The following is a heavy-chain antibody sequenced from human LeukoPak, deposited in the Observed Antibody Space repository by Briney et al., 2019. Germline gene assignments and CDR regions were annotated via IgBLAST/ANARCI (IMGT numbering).Heavy chain of an antibody. J-gene: IGHJ3*02. D-gene: IGHD6-13*01. CDR1: GCTLTELS. Sequence: ASVKVSCKVSGCTLTELSMHWVRQAPGKGLEWMGGFDPEDGETIYAQKFQGRVTMTEDTSTDTAYMELSSLRSEDTAVYYCATVVAAARDAFDIWGQGTMVTVSS. V-gene: IGHV1-24*01. CDR2: FDPEDGET. CDR3: ATVVAAARDAFDI.